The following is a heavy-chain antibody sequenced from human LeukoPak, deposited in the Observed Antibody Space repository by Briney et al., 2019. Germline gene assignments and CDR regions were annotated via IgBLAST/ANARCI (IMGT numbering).Heavy chain of an antibody. CDR1: GGTFSSYA. D-gene: IGHD5-24*01. V-gene: IGHV1-69*04. Sequence: ASVKVSCKASGGTFSSYAISWVRQAPGQGLEWMGRIIPILGIANYAQKFQGRVTITADKSTSTAYMELSSLRSEDTAVYYCAIREGYRHWFDPCGQGTLVSVSS. J-gene: IGHJ5*02. CDR3: AIREGYRHWFDP. CDR2: IIPILGIA.